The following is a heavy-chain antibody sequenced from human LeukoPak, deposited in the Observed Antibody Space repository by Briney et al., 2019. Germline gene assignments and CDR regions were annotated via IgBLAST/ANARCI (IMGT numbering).Heavy chain of an antibody. CDR1: GGSITNYY. Sequence: SETLSLTCTVSGGSITNYYWSWIRQSPGKGLESIGYIYYTGSTNYNPSLKSRVTMSVDTSKNQFSLNLISVTAADTAVYYCARYVAVALRKSGYYYYMDAWGKGTTVTVSS. V-gene: IGHV4-59*01. CDR3: ARYVAVALRKSGYYYYMDA. D-gene: IGHD6-19*01. CDR2: IYYTGST. J-gene: IGHJ6*03.